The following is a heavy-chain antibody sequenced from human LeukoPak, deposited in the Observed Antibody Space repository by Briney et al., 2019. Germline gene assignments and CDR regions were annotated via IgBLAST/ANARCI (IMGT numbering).Heavy chain of an antibody. J-gene: IGHJ5*02. D-gene: IGHD6-19*01. Sequence: GGSLRLSCTGPGIPFSNYVMGWVRPAPGERMGGVSGISDSGDDTDYADSVKGRFTISRDNSKNTLFLQMNILRVEDTAVYYCVKVGGGGGWYWSPWGQGTLVTVSS. CDR1: GIPFSNYV. V-gene: IGHV3-23*01. CDR2: ISDSGDDT. CDR3: VKVGGGGGWYWSP.